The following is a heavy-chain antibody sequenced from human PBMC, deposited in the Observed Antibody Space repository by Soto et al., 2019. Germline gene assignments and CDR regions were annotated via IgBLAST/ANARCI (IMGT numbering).Heavy chain of an antibody. Sequence: GGSLRLSCAASGFTFSSYEMNWVRQAPGKGLEWVSYISSSGSTIYYADSVKGRFTISRDNAKNSLYLQMNSLRADDTAVYYCAGDFSRDGYTYITEYFDYGGQGTLVTVSS. J-gene: IGHJ4*02. CDR3: AGDFSRDGYTYITEYFDY. V-gene: IGHV3-48*03. CDR2: ISSSGSTI. CDR1: GFTFSSYE. D-gene: IGHD5-12*01.